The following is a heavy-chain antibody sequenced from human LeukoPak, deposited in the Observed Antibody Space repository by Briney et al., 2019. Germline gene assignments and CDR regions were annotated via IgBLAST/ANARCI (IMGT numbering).Heavy chain of an antibody. D-gene: IGHD1-14*01. V-gene: IGHV4-59*08. CDR3: ARHGTISSESYFDY. CDR1: GGPVSSYY. Sequence: SETLSLTCSVSGGPVSSYYWSWIRQSPGKGLEWIGYIHNSGRTNYNPSLKSRVTGFVDTSKNQVSLRLSPVTAADTAVYYCARHGTISSESYFDYWGQGALVTVSS. J-gene: IGHJ4*02. CDR2: IHNSGRT.